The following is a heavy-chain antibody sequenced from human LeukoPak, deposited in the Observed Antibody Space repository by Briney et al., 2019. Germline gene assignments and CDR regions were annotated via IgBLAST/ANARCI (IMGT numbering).Heavy chain of an antibody. D-gene: IGHD1-14*01. CDR3: ARDRGNQRGYYYYYMDV. CDR2: ISSSSNYI. Sequence: PGGSLRLSCAASGFTVSSKYMTWVRQAPGKGLEWVSSISSSSNYIYYADSVKGRFTISGDNAKNSLYLQMSSLRAEDTALYYCARDRGNQRGYYYYYMDVRGKGTTVTVSS. V-gene: IGHV3-21*01. J-gene: IGHJ6*03. CDR1: GFTVSSKY.